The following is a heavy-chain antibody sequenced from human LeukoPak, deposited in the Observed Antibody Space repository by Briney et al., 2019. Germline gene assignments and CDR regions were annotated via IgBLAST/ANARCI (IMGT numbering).Heavy chain of an antibody. CDR2: ISYDGSNK. CDR3: ARDSSGYYSPTDYYYYYMDV. Sequence: GGSLRLSCAASGFTFSSYAMHWVRQAPGKGLEWVAVISYDGSNKYYADSVKGRLTISRDNSKNTLYLQMNSLRAEDTAVYYCARDSSGYYSPTDYYYYYMDVWGKGTTVTVSS. J-gene: IGHJ6*03. CDR1: GFTFSSYA. V-gene: IGHV3-30*04. D-gene: IGHD3-22*01.